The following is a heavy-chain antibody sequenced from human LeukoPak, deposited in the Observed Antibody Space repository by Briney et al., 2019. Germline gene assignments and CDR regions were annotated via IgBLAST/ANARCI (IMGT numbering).Heavy chain of an antibody. V-gene: IGHV3-7*03. Sequence: PGGSLRLSCAASGFTFSAYWVSWVRQAPGKGLEWVANIKQDGSEKNYVDSVKGRFTISRDNAKNSLYLQMNSLRAEDTAVYYCARDMPFGGYWGQGTLVTVSS. J-gene: IGHJ4*02. CDR3: ARDMPFGGY. D-gene: IGHD3-16*01. CDR1: GFTFSAYW. CDR2: IKQDGSEK.